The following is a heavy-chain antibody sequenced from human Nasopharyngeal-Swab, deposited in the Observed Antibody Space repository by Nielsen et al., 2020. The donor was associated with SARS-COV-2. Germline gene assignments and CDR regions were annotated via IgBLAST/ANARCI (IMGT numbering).Heavy chain of an antibody. CDR2: IIPIFGTG. CDR1: GGTFSSYA. J-gene: IGHJ4*02. D-gene: IGHD1-26*01. CDR3: ARERDKYSGSYNFDY. Sequence: SVKVSCKASGGTFSSYAISWVRQAPGQGLEWMGGIIPIFGTGNYAQKFQGRVTITADESTSTAYMELSSLRSEDTAVYYCARERDKYSGSYNFDYWGQGTLVTVSS. V-gene: IGHV1-69*13.